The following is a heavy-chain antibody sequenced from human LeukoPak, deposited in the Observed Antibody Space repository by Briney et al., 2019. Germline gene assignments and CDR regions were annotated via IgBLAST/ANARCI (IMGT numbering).Heavy chain of an antibody. Sequence: PGGSLRLSCAASGFTFSDYDMSWVRQAPGKGLEWVSATSRSGGSTYYADSVKGRFTISRDNSKNTLNLQMNSLRAEDTAVYYCAPNTYYYGTGSPCWGQGTLVTVSS. CDR2: TSRSGGST. D-gene: IGHD3-10*01. V-gene: IGHV3-23*01. CDR1: GFTFSDYD. J-gene: IGHJ4*02. CDR3: APNTYYYGTGSPC.